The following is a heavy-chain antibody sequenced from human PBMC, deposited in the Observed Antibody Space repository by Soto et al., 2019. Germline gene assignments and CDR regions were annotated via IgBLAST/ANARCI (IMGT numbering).Heavy chain of an antibody. J-gene: IGHJ4*02. CDR1: GGSISSYY. Sequence: SETLSLTCTVSGGSISSYYWSWIRQPPGKGLEWIGYIYYSGSTNYNPSLKSRVTISVDTSKNQFSLKLSSVTAADTAVYYCARGGIAAAGIWGQGTLVTVSS. CDR3: ARGGIAAAGI. D-gene: IGHD6-13*01. V-gene: IGHV4-59*01. CDR2: IYYSGST.